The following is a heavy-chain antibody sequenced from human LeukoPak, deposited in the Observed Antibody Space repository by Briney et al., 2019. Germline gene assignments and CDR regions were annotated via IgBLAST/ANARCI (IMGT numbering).Heavy chain of an antibody. Sequence: GKSLRLSCAASGFTFNNYGMHCVRQAPGKGLEWVAVISYDGRNIHYPDSVKGRFTISRDISTDTLWLQMDGLRTEDTAVYYCAKGPLRGTAAAIDYWGQGTLVTVSS. D-gene: IGHD2-2*01. CDR2: ISYDGRNI. V-gene: IGHV3-30*18. CDR1: GFTFNNYG. J-gene: IGHJ4*02. CDR3: AKGPLRGTAAAIDY.